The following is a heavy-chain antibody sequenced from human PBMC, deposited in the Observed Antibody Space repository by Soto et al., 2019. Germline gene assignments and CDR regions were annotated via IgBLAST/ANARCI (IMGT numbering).Heavy chain of an antibody. CDR3: ARVYGSGSYGLIYYYYMDV. J-gene: IGHJ6*03. CDR2: MHYTGFS. D-gene: IGHD3-10*01. CDR1: GDSVTSHY. Sequence: SETLSLTCSFSGDSVTSHYLTWIRQSPEKGLEWIGYMHYTGFSHYNPSLKSRLTISVDRSKNQFTLQMTSVTVADTAVYYCARVYGSGSYGLIYYYYMDVWGKGTTVTVSS. V-gene: IGHV4-59*02.